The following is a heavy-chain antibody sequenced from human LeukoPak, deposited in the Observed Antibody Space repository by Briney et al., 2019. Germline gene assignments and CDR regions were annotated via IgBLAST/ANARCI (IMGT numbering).Heavy chain of an antibody. CDR1: GGTFSSYA. J-gene: IGHJ4*02. V-gene: IGHV1-69*04. CDR2: IIPILGIA. Sequence: GSSVKVSCKASGGTFSSYAISWVRQPPGQGLEWMGRIIPILGIANYAQKFQGRVTITADKSTSTAYMELSSLRSEDTAVYYCARDFSEAWYLDYWGQGTLVTVSS. D-gene: IGHD2-21*01. CDR3: ARDFSEAWYLDY.